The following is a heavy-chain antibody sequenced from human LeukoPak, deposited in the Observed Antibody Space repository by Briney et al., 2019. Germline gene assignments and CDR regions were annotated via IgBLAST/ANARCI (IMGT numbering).Heavy chain of an antibody. Sequence: SVKVSCKASGDPLTAYYIYWVRQAPGPGLEWLGRINPNSGGTDSTQTFQCRVTMTRDSSITTAYMELSRLRSDDTAVYYCARGYCSGGTCYLVENWLDPWGQGTLVTVSS. CDR3: ARGYCSGGTCYLVENWLDP. J-gene: IGHJ5*02. V-gene: IGHV1-2*06. D-gene: IGHD2-15*01. CDR2: INPNSGGT. CDR1: GDPLTAYY.